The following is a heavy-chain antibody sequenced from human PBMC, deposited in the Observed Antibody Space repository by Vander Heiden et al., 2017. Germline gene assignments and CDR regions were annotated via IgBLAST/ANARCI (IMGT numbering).Heavy chain of an antibody. CDR2: IWYDGNNK. CDR3: AREAQLGGYYFDH. J-gene: IGHJ4*02. Sequence: QVQLVESGGGVVRPGRSLRISCAASGFTFSTYGMHWVRQAPGKGPEWVAVIWYDGNNKDYADSVKGRFTISRDNSKNTLYLEMNSLRAEDTAVYYCAREAQLGGYYFDHWGQGTLVTVSS. D-gene: IGHD6-6*01. V-gene: IGHV3-33*01. CDR1: GFTFSTYG.